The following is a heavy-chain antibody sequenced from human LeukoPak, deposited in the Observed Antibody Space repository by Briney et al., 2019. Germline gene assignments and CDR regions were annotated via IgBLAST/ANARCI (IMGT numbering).Heavy chain of an antibody. CDR2: TYYRSKWYS. J-gene: IGHJ4*02. CDR3: ARSPTYYYDSSGYKQTYYFDY. D-gene: IGHD3-22*01. Sequence: SQTLSLTCAISGDSVSSNSAAWNWIRQSPSRGLEWLGRTYYRSKWYSDYAVSVRSRITINPDTSKNQFSLQLNSVTPEDTAVYYCARSPTYYYDSSGYKQTYYFDYWGQGTLVTVSS. CDR1: GDSVSSNSAA. V-gene: IGHV6-1*01.